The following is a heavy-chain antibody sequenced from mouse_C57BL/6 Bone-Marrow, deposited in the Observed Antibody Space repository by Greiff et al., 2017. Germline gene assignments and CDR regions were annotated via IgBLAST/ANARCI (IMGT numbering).Heavy chain of an antibody. J-gene: IGHJ3*01. CDR2: ITHSGET. D-gene: IGHD2-4*01. CDR1: GFPITSGYY. Sequence: QVQLKQSGPGLVKPSQSLFLTCSITGFPITSGYYWIWIRQSPGKPLEWMGYITHSGETFYNPSLQSPISITRETSKNQFFLQLNSETTEDTAMYYCAGAPYDYDGGLAYWGQGTLVTVSA. CDR3: AGAPYDYDGGLAY. V-gene: IGHV12-3*01.